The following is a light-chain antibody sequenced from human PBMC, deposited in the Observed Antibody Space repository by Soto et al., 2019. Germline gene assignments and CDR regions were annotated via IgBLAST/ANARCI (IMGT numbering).Light chain of an antibody. CDR1: QSVSSNY. Sequence: EIVLTQSPGTLSLSPGERATLSCRASQSVSSNYLAWYQQKPGQAPRLLIYGASSRATDIPDRFSGSGSGTDFTLTITRLEPEDFAVYYCQQYSSSPRTFGQGTKVDIK. CDR2: GAS. V-gene: IGKV3-20*01. CDR3: QQYSSSPRT. J-gene: IGKJ1*01.